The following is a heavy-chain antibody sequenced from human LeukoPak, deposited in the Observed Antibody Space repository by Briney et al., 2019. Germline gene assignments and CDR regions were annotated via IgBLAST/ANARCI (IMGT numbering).Heavy chain of an antibody. V-gene: IGHV1-18*01. CDR3: ARDNGYCSSTSCYLTYYYYYYGMDV. J-gene: IGHJ6*02. CDR2: ISAYNGNT. D-gene: IGHD2-2*03. Sequence: ASVKVSCKASGYTFTSYGISWVRPAPGQGLEWMGWISAYNGNTNYAQKLQGRVTMTTDTSTSTAYMELRSLRSDDTAVYYCARDNGYCSSTSCYLTYYYYYYGMDVWGQGTTVTVSS. CDR1: GYTFTSYG.